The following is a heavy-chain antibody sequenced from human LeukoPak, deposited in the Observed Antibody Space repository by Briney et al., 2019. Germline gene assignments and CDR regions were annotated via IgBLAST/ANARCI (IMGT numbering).Heavy chain of an antibody. CDR1: GFTFSSYA. CDR3: AKGEELLVAPFDY. Sequence: GGSLRLSCAASGFTFSSYAMSWVRQAPGKGLEWVSAISGSGGSTYYADSVKGRFTISRDDSKNTLYLQMNSLRAEDTAVYYCAKGEELLVAPFDYWGQGTLVTVSS. J-gene: IGHJ4*02. D-gene: IGHD1-26*01. V-gene: IGHV3-23*01. CDR2: ISGSGGST.